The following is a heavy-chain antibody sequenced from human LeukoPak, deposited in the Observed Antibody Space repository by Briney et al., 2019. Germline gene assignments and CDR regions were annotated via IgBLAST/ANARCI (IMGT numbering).Heavy chain of an antibody. V-gene: IGHV3-23*01. J-gene: IGHJ3*02. CDR3: AKLAYCGGDCEDDAFDI. Sequence: GGSLRLSCAASGFTFSSYAMSWVRQAPGKGLEWVSAISGSGGSTYYADSVKGRLTISRDNSKNTLYLQMNSLRAEDTAVYYCAKLAYCGGDCEDDAFDIWGQGIMVTVSS. CDR2: ISGSGGST. CDR1: GFTFSSYA. D-gene: IGHD2-21*01.